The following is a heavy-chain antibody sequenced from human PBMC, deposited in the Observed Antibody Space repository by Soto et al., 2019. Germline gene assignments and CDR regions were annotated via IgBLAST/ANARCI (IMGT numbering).Heavy chain of an antibody. CDR3: AKGSSYVGGAVDY. J-gene: IGHJ4*02. CDR2: ISWNSGNI. D-gene: IGHD2-21*01. Sequence: DLEESGGGLVRPGRSLRLSCAASGFTFHDYAMHWVRQVPGKGLEWVSGISWNSGNIAYVDSVKGRFTISRDNAQSSLYLQMNGLKAEDTALYYCAKGSSYVGGAVDYWGQGTLVTVSS. V-gene: IGHV3-9*01. CDR1: GFTFHDYA.